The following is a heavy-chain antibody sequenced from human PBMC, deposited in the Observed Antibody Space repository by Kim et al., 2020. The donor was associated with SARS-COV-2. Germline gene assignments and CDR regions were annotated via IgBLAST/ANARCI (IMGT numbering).Heavy chain of an antibody. CDR2: ISYDGSNK. Sequence: GGSLRLSCAASGFTFSSYAMHWVRQAPGKGLEWVAVISYDGSNKYYADSVKGRFTISRDNSKNTLYLQMNSLRAEDTAVYYCARGNSGYASLDYWGQGTLVTVSS. CDR1: GFTFSSYA. J-gene: IGHJ4*02. CDR3: ARGNSGYASLDY. V-gene: IGHV3-30*04. D-gene: IGHD5-12*01.